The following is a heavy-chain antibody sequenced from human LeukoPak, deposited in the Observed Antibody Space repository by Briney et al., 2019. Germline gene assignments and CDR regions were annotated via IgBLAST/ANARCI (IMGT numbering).Heavy chain of an antibody. J-gene: IGHJ4*02. Sequence: GGSLRLSCAASGFTFSSYSMNWVRQAPGKGLEWVSYISSSSSTIYYADSVKGRFTISRDNAKNSLYLQMNSLRAEDTAVYYCARGGGGSDSDFDYWGQGTLVTVSS. CDR2: ISSSSSTI. CDR3: ARGGGGSDSDFDY. D-gene: IGHD5-12*01. CDR1: GFTFSSYS. V-gene: IGHV3-48*04.